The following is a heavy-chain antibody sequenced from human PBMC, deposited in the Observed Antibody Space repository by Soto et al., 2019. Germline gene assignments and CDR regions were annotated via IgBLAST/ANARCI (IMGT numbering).Heavy chain of an antibody. CDR1: GDSISSSTYY. J-gene: IGHJ3*02. D-gene: IGHD1-20*01. Sequence: ASETLSLTCAVSGDSISSSTYYWGWVRGPPGKGLEWIGSIYYSGSTYYNPHLKSRVTISVDTSKNQCSLKLSSVTAADTAVYYCARHISTADDAFDIWGQGTMVTVSS. CDR2: IYYSGST. V-gene: IGHV4-39*01. CDR3: ARHISTADDAFDI.